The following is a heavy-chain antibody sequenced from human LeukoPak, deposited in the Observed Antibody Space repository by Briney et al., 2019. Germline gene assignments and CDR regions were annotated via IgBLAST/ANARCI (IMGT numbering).Heavy chain of an antibody. CDR3: ARGGRGITGTTGL. CDR2: INPTGGST. D-gene: IGHD1-20*01. V-gene: IGHV1-46*01. J-gene: IGHJ4*02. CDR1: GYTFTSYY. Sequence: ASVKVSCKASGYTFTSYYMHWVRQAPGQGLEWMGIINPTGGSTTYAQKFQGRVTVTRDTSTSTVYMELNSLRSEDTAVYYCARGGRGITGTTGLWGQGTLVTVSS.